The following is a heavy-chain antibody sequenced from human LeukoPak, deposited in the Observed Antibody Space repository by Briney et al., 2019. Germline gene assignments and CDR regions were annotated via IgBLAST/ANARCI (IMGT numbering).Heavy chain of an antibody. D-gene: IGHD6-13*01. CDR3: ARIGSWYPPFGYFDY. V-gene: IGHV3-30-3*01. CDR1: GFTFSSYA. CDR2: ISYDGSNK. J-gene: IGHJ4*02. Sequence: PGGSLRLSCAASGFTFSSYAMHWVRQAPGKGLEWVAVISYDGSNKYYADSVKGRFTISRDNSKNTLYLQMNSLRAEDTAVYYCARIGSWYPPFGYFDYWGQGTLVTVSS.